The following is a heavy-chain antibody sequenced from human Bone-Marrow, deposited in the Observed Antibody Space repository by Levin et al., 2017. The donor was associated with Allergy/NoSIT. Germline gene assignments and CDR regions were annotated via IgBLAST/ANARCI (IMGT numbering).Heavy chain of an antibody. CDR2: ISAKDGNI. Sequence: EASVKVSCKTSGYTFTNYGISWVRQAPGQGLEWVGWISAKDGNINYAQKVLGRVTLTTDTSTSTAYMELRALRSDDTAVYYCAVGWGGDGNGYFNYWGQGTPVTVSS. CDR1: GYTFTNYG. CDR3: AVGWGGDGNGYFNY. J-gene: IGHJ4*02. V-gene: IGHV1-18*01. D-gene: IGHD2-8*01.